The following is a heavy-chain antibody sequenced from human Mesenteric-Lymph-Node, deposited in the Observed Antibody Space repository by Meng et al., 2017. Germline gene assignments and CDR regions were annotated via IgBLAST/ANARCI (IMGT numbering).Heavy chain of an antibody. CDR3: ARDKVVATITAWDAGYYYGMDV. CDR1: GFTFSSYA. CDR2: IYYSGST. D-gene: IGHD5-12*01. Sequence: SQTLSLTCAASGFTFSSYAMSWVRQHPGKGLEWIGYIYYSGSTYYNPSLKSRVTISVDTSKNQFSLKLSSVTAADTAVYYCARDKVVATITAWDAGYYYGMDVWGQGTTVTVSS. V-gene: IGHV4-31*02. J-gene: IGHJ6*02.